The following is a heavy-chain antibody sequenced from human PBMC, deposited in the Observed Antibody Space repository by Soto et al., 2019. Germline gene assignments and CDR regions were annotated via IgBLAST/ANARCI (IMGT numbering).Heavy chain of an antibody. CDR3: ARVLLWFGELLSPTYYFDY. CDR1: GGSISSGGYY. CDR2: IYYSEST. V-gene: IGHV4-31*03. J-gene: IGHJ4*02. Sequence: SETLSLTCTVSGGSISSGGYYWSWIRQHPGKGLEWIGYIYYSESTYYNPSLKSRVTISVDTSKNQFSLKLSSGTAADTAVYYCARVLLWFGELLSPTYYFDYWGQGTLVTVSS. D-gene: IGHD3-10*01.